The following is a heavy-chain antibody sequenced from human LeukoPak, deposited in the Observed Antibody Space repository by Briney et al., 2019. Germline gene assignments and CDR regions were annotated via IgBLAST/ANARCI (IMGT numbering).Heavy chain of an antibody. D-gene: IGHD5-12*01. CDR3: ARNPTSGYSYYYYYMDV. CDR1: GYTFTSYY. V-gene: IGHV1-46*01. CDR2: INPSGGST. Sequence: ASVKVSCKASGYTFTSYYMHWVRQAPGQGLEWMGIINPSGGSTSYAQKFQGRVTMTTDTSTSTAYMELRSLRSDDTAVYYCARNPTSGYSYYYYYMDVWGKGTTVTISS. J-gene: IGHJ6*03.